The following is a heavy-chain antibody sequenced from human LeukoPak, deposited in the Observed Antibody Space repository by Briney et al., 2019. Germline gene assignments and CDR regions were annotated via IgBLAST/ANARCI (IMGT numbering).Heavy chain of an antibody. D-gene: IGHD2-15*01. J-gene: IGHJ5*02. CDR2: IHYSGST. V-gene: IGHV4-59*01. CDR3: ARYCSGGSCGFDP. Sequence: SETLSLTCTVSGGSISSYYWSWIRQPPGKGLEWIGYIHYSGSTNYTPSLKSRVTISVDTSKNQFSLKLTSVTAADTAVYYCARYCSGGSCGFDPWGQGTLVTVSS. CDR1: GGSISSYY.